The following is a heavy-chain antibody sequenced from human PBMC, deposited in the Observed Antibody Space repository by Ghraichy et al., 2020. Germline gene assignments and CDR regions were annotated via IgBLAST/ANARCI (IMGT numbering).Heavy chain of an antibody. CDR2: ISSSSSYI. D-gene: IGHD6-6*01. Sequence: GESLNISCAASGFTFSSYSMNWVRQAPGKGLEWVSSISSSSSYIYYADSVKGRFTISRDNAKNSLYLQMNSLRAEDTAVYYCARPSEYSSSPGDYWGQGTLVTVSS. CDR3: ARPSEYSSSPGDY. J-gene: IGHJ4*02. CDR1: GFTFSSYS. V-gene: IGHV3-21*01.